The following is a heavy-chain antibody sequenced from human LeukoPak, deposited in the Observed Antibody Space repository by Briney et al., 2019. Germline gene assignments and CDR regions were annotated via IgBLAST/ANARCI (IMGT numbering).Heavy chain of an antibody. CDR1: GVSISSYY. Sequence: KTWETLSLTCTVSGVSISSYYWSWIRQPPGKGLEWIGYIYYSGSTNYNHSLKSRVTISVDTSKNQFSLKLSSVTAADTAVYSSARDPRGVGWFDRWGQGTLVTVSS. V-gene: IGHV4-59*01. CDR3: ARDPRGVGWFDR. CDR2: IYYSGST. D-gene: IGHD3-10*01. J-gene: IGHJ5*02.